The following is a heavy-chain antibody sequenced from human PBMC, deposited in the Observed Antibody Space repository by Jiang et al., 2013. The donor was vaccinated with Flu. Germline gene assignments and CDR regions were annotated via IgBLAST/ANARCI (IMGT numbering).Heavy chain of an antibody. CDR2: INHSGST. J-gene: IGHJ6*02. CDR1: GGSFSGYY. D-gene: IGHD3-3*01. CDR3: ARAPRRITIFGVVISPHYYYGMDV. V-gene: IGHV4-34*01. Sequence: LLKPSETLSLTCAVYGGSFSGYYWSWIRQPPGKGLEWIGEINHSGSTNYNPSLKSRVTISVDTSKNQFSLKLSSVTAADTAVYYCARAPRRITIFGVVISPHYYYGMDVWDQGTTVTVSS.